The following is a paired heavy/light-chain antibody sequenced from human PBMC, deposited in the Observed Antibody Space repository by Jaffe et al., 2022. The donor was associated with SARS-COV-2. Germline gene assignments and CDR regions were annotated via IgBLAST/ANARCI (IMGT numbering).Light chain of an antibody. CDR3: QQLNSYPLT. CDR1: QGISSY. Sequence: DIQLTQSPSFLSASVGDRVTITCRASQGISSYLAWYQQKPGKAPKFLIYTASTLQSGVPSRFSGSGSGTEFTLTISSLQPEDFATYYCQQLNSYPLTFGGGTKVEIK. CDR2: TAS. J-gene: IGKJ4*01. V-gene: IGKV1-9*01.
Heavy chain of an antibody. D-gene: IGHD7-27*01. J-gene: IGHJ4*02. CDR1: GFIVSSKY. CDR3: ARGITGEDPVFDY. CDR2: MYSGGTT. V-gene: IGHV3-53*01. Sequence: EVQLVESGGGLIQPGGSLRLSCAASGFIVSSKYMSWVRQAPGKGLEWVSVMYSGGTTYYADSVKGRFTISRDNSKNTLYLQMNSLRAEDTAVYYCARGITGEDPVFDYWGQGTLVTVSS.